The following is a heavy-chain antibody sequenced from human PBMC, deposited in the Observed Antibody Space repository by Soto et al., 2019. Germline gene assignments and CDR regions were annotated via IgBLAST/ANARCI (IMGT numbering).Heavy chain of an antibody. CDR3: ARDRPLIFGVPHDAFDI. J-gene: IGHJ3*02. CDR1: GYTFTSYY. V-gene: IGHV1-46*01. D-gene: IGHD3-3*01. Sequence: ASVKVSCKASGYTFTSYYMHWVRQAPGQGLEWMGIINPSGGSTSYAQKFQGRVTMTRDTSTSTVYMELSSLRSEDTAVYYCARDRPLIFGVPHDAFDIWGQGTMVTVSS. CDR2: INPSGGST.